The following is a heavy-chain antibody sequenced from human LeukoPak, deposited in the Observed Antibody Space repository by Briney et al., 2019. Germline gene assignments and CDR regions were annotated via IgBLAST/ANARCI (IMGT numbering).Heavy chain of an antibody. CDR2: ISGDGGST. CDR1: GFTFDDYA. Sequence: PGGSLRLPCAASGFTFDDYAMHWVRQAPGKGLEWVSLISGDGGSTYYADSVKGRFTISRDNSKNSLYLQMNSLRTEDTALYYCAKDKTGGSYQYYFDYWGQGTLVTVSS. V-gene: IGHV3-43*02. CDR3: AKDKTGGSYQYYFDY. D-gene: IGHD1-26*01. J-gene: IGHJ4*02.